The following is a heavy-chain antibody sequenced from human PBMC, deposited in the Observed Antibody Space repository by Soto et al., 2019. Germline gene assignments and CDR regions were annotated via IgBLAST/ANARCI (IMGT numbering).Heavy chain of an antibody. V-gene: IGHV3-30*18. Sequence: QVQLVESGGGVVQPGRSLRLACGASGFTFNDYGMHWVRQAPGKGLECVAFISYDGRNKYYADSVRGRVTIARDDSKNTVYLQMSSLRTEDTAVYYCAKPLDYGDYDGYCYGMGVWGQGTTVTVSS. CDR1: GFTFNDYG. J-gene: IGHJ6*02. CDR2: ISYDGRNK. CDR3: AKPLDYGDYDGYCYGMGV. D-gene: IGHD4-17*01.